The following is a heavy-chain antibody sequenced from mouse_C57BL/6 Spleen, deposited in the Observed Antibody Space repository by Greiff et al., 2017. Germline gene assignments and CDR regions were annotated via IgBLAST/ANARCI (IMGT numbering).Heavy chain of an antibody. V-gene: IGHV5-16*01. CDR3: ARGLLYYAMDY. Sequence: EVKLVESEGGLVQPGSSMKLSCTASGFTFSDYYMAWVRQVPEKGLEWVANINYDGSSTYYLDSLKSRFIISRDNAKNILYLQMSSLKSEDTATYYCARGLLYYAMDYWGQGTSVTVSS. J-gene: IGHJ4*01. CDR2: INYDGSST. CDR1: GFTFSDYY.